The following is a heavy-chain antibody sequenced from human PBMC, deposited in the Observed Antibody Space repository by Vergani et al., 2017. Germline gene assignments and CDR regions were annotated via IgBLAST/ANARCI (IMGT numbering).Heavy chain of an antibody. CDR2: IYRTGRT. Sequence: QVQLQESGPGLVKPSETLSLTCAVSGFSIDNGYYWDWIRQPPGKGLEWIGSIYRTGRTHFNPSLKSRVTISVDTSNNHFSLRLNSLTAADTAVYYCARRSGIVYDIFSGTQYFFDFWGEGALVTAAS. J-gene: IGHJ4*02. D-gene: IGHD3-9*01. V-gene: IGHV4-38-2*01. CDR1: GFSIDNGYY. CDR3: ARRSGIVYDIFSGTQYFFDF.